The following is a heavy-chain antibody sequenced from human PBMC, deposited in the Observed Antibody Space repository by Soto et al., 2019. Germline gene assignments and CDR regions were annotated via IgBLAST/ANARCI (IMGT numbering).Heavy chain of an antibody. CDR2: INAGNGNT. Sequence: ASVKVSCKASGYTFTSYAMHWVRQAPGQRLEWMGWINAGNGNTKYSQKFQGRVTITRGTSASTAYMELSSLRSEDTAVYYCARIVSTTAVFDYWGQGTLVTVSS. V-gene: IGHV1-3*01. CDR1: GYTFTSYA. CDR3: ARIVSTTAVFDY. J-gene: IGHJ4*02. D-gene: IGHD1-1*01.